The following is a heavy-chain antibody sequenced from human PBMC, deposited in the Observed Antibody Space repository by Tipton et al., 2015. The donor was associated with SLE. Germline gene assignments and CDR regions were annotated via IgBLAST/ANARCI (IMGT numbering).Heavy chain of an antibody. CDR2: IYYSGST. V-gene: IGHV4-59*01. CDR1: GGSIRSYY. Sequence: LRLSCTVSGGSIRSYYWSWIRQPPGKGLEWIGYIYYSGSTNYNPALKSRVTISVDTSKNQFSLKLSSVTAADTAVYYCARMSRGTYFDYWGQGTLVTVSS. J-gene: IGHJ4*02. CDR3: ARMSRGTYFDY. D-gene: IGHD1-26*01.